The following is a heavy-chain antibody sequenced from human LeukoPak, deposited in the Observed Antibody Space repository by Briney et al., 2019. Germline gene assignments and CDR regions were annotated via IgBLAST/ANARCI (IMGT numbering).Heavy chain of an antibody. V-gene: IGHV4-39*01. CDR1: GGSISRNSYF. D-gene: IGHD1-26*01. Sequence: KPSETLSLTCTVSGGSISRNSYFWDWIRQPPGKGLDWIGNIYYRGTTYYNPSLKSRITLSVDTSKNQFSLKLSSVTAADTAVYFCASLAYSGSPLDHWGQGTLVTVSS. J-gene: IGHJ4*02. CDR2: IYYRGTT. CDR3: ASLAYSGSPLDH.